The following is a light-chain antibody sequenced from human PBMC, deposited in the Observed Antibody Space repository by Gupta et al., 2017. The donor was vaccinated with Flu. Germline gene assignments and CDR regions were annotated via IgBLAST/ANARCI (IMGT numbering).Light chain of an antibody. CDR1: QSIGRY. V-gene: IGKV3-11*01. CDR3: QQRNSWPPT. CDR2: DAS. Sequence: EIVLTQSPATLSLSPGERATLSCRASQSIGRYLAWYQQKPGQAPRLLIFDASNRATGVPARFSGSGSGTDFTLTISSLEPEDFAVYYCQQRNSWPPTFGQGTKV. J-gene: IGKJ1*01.